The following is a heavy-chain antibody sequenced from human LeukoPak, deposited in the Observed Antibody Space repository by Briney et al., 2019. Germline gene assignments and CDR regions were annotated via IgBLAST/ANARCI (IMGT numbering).Heavy chain of an antibody. Sequence: SVKVSCKASGGIFSSYVISWVRQAPGQGLEWMGGIIPIFGTANYGQKFQGRVTITTDESTSTAYIELNSLRSGDTAVYYCARGPGGYSNYYYYYMDVWVKGTTVTVSS. CDR1: GGIFSSYV. D-gene: IGHD4-11*01. V-gene: IGHV1-69*05. J-gene: IGHJ6*03. CDR2: IIPIFGTA. CDR3: ARGPGGYSNYYYYYMDV.